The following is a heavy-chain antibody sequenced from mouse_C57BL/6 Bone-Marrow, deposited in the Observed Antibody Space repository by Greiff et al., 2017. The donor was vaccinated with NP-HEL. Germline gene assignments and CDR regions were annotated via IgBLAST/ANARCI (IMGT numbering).Heavy chain of an antibody. V-gene: IGHV14-2*01. CDR1: GFNIKDYY. CDR2: IDPEDGDT. CDR3: ARFLGGWFAY. J-gene: IGHJ3*01. D-gene: IGHD4-1*01. Sequence: EVQLQQSGAELVKPGASVKLSCTASGFNIKDYYMHWVKQRTEQGLEWIGRIDPEDGDTKYAPKFQGKATITADTSSNTAYLQLSSLTSEDTAVYYCARFLGGWFAYWGQGTLVTVSA.